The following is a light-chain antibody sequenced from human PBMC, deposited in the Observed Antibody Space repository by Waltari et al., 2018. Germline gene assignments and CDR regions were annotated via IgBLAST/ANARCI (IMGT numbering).Light chain of an antibody. CDR2: GAS. Sequence: DIQMTQSPSSLSASVGDRVTVTCRASQSISRHVNWYQQKPGKAPKLLISGASSLQSGVPSRFSGSGSGTDFTLTISSLQPEDFAVYYCQQYNNWPPYTFGQGTKLEIK. J-gene: IGKJ2*01. CDR3: QQYNNWPPYT. V-gene: IGKV1-39*01. CDR1: QSISRH.